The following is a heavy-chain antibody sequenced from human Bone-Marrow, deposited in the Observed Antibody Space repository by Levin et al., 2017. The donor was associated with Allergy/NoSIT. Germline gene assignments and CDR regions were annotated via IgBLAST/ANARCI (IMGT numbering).Heavy chain of an antibody. Sequence: SVKVSCEVSGGIFDSFALSWVRQVPGQGLEWMGRIIPVLDQADYAQNFQGRVTFTDDKSTSRVYRELGILRPEDPAVYYCARDGYILRSSDLPPAFDYWGQGTLVTVSS. V-gene: IGHV1-69*04. CDR2: IIPVLDQA. CDR1: GGIFDSFA. J-gene: IGHJ4*02. CDR3: ARDGYILRSSDLPPAFDY. D-gene: IGHD4-17*01.